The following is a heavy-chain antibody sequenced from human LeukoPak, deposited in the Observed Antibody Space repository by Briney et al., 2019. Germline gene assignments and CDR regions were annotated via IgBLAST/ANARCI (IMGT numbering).Heavy chain of an antibody. CDR3: AEDRWGGYCSSTNCDAFDI. D-gene: IGHD2-2*01. V-gene: IGHV3-23*01. J-gene: IGHJ3*02. CDR1: GLTLSSFT. CDR2: ISQSGGST. Sequence: GGSLRLSCAASGLTLSSFTMSWVRQAPGKGLEWVSGISQSGGSTKYADSVKDRFTVSRDNSKNTLYLHMNSLRAEDTAVYYCAEDRWGGYCSSTNCDAFDIWGQGTMVTVSS.